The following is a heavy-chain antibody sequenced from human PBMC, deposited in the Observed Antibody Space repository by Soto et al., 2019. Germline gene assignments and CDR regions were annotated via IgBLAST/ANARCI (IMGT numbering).Heavy chain of an antibody. V-gene: IGHV4-59*01. CDR2: IYYTGST. J-gene: IGHJ2*01. Sequence: QVQLQASGPGLVKPSETLSLTCTVSGGSISSYYWSWIRQPPGKGLEWIGYIYYTGSTNYNPSLKSRVTSSVDTSKNQFSLQLSSVTAADTAGYYCANFNLYFDLWGRGTLVTVSS. CDR3: ANFNLYFDL. CDR1: GGSISSYY.